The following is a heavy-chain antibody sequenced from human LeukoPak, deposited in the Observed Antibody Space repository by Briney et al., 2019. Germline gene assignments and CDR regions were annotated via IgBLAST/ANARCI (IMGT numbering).Heavy chain of an antibody. J-gene: IGHJ3*02. CDR3: ARGLGELSLYDAFDI. D-gene: IGHD3-16*02. CDR1: GGSISSYY. V-gene: IGHV4-59*01. CDR2: IYYSGST. Sequence: SETLSLTCTISGGSISSYYWSWIRQSPGKGLEWIGYIYYSGSTNYNPSLKSRVTISVDTSKNQFSLKLSSVTAADTAVYYCARGLGELSLYDAFDIWGQGTMVTVSS.